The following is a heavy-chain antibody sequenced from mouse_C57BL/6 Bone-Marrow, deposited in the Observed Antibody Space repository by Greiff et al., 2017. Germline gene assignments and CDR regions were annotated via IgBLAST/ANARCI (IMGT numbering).Heavy chain of an antibody. CDR3: VREWEYYDGSSYCAY. D-gene: IGHD1-1*01. Sequence: EAGGGLVQPKGSLKLSCAASGFTFNPYAMHWVRQAPGKGLEWVARIRSKSSNYATYYADSVKDRFPISSDDSQSMLYLQMNNLKTEDTAMYYCVREWEYYDGSSYCAYGGQGTLVTVSA. J-gene: IGHJ3*01. CDR1: GFTFNPYA. CDR2: IRSKSSNYAT. V-gene: IGHV10-3*01.